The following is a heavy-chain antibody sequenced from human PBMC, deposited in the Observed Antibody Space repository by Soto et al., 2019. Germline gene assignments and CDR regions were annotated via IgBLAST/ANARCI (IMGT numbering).Heavy chain of an antibody. Sequence: SETLSLTCTVSGGSISSSSYYWGWIRQPPGKGLEWIGSIYYSGSTYYNPSLKSRVTISVDTSKNQFSLKLSSVTAADTAVYYCARRPGLYSGYEGYYFDYWGQGTLVTVSS. CDR2: IYYSGST. D-gene: IGHD5-12*01. J-gene: IGHJ4*02. CDR1: GGSISSSSYY. V-gene: IGHV4-39*01. CDR3: ARRPGLYSGYEGYYFDY.